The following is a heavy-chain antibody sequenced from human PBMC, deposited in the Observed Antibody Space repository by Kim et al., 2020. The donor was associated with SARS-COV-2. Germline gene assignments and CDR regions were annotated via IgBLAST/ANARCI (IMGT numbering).Heavy chain of an antibody. CDR2: IIPIFGTA. V-gene: IGHV1-69*13. CDR3: ARDEDYYDSSGYYCY. CDR1: GGTFSSYA. J-gene: IGHJ4*02. Sequence: SVKVSCKASGGTFSSYAISWVRQAPGQGLEWMGGIIPIFGTANYAQKFQGRVTITADESTSTAYMELSSLRSEDTAVYYCARDEDYYDSSGYYCYWGQGTLVTVSS. D-gene: IGHD3-22*01.